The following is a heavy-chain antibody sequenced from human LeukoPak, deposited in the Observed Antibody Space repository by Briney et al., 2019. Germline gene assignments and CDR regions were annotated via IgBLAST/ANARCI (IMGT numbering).Heavy chain of an antibody. CDR2: INTDGSTT. D-gene: IGHD1-26*01. Sequence: GGSLRLSCAASGFTFSSYWMHWVRQAPGEGLVWVSRINTDGSTTNYADSMKGRITISRYNAENTLYLQLNSLRAEDTAVYYCAKAGSYRFDDWGQGTLVTVSS. V-gene: IGHV3-74*01. CDR1: GFTFSSYW. CDR3: AKAGSYRFDD. J-gene: IGHJ4*02.